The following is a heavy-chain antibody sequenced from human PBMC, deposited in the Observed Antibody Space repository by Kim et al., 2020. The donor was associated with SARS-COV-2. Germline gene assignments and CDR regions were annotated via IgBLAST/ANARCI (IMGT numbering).Heavy chain of an antibody. J-gene: IGHJ4*02. Sequence: NYEQKFQGWVTMTRDTSISTAYMGLSRLRSDDTAVYYCARGGYSYGPLDYWGQGTLVTVSS. D-gene: IGHD5-18*01. CDR3: ARGGYSYGPLDY. V-gene: IGHV1-2*04.